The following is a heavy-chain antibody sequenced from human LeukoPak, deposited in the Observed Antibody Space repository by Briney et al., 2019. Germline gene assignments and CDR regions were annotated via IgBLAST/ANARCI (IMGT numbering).Heavy chain of an antibody. J-gene: IGHJ4*02. CDR2: INSDGSST. D-gene: IGHD5-12*01. CDR1: RFIFGAYG. CDR3: ARDLGMVATSPDLGY. V-gene: IGHV3-74*01. Sequence: PGGSLRLSCAASRFIFGAYGMHWVRQAPGKGLVWVSRINSDGSSTSYADSVKGRFTISRDNAKNTLYLQMNSLRAEDTAVYYCARDLGMVATSPDLGYWGQGTLVTVSS.